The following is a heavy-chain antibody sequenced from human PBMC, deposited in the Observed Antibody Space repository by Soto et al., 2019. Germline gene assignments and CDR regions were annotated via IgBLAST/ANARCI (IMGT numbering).Heavy chain of an antibody. D-gene: IGHD3-22*01. Sequence: QLQLQESGSGLVKPSQTLSLTCAVSGGSISSGGYSWSWIRQPPGKGLEWIGYIYHSGSTYYNPSLKSRVTISVDRSKNQFSLKLSSVTAADTAVYYCARVHYYDSSGPDAFDIWGQGTMVTVSS. V-gene: IGHV4-30-2*01. J-gene: IGHJ3*02. CDR1: GGSISSGGYS. CDR3: ARVHYYDSSGPDAFDI. CDR2: IYHSGST.